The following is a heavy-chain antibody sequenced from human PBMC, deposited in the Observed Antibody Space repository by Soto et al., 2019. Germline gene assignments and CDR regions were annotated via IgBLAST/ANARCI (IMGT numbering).Heavy chain of an antibody. CDR3: ARDPLEQQLVPYDY. V-gene: IGHV1-3*01. D-gene: IGHD6-13*01. CDR2: INGGNGNT. Sequence: ASVKVSCKASEYTFTSYAMHWVRQAPGQRLEWMGWINGGNGNTEYSQKFQGRVTITRDTSASTAYMELTSLRSEDTAIYYCARDPLEQQLVPYDYWGQGTLVTVSS. J-gene: IGHJ4*02. CDR1: EYTFTSYA.